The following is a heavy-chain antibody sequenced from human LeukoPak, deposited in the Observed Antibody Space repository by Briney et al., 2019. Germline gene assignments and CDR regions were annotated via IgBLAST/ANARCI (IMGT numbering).Heavy chain of an antibody. Sequence: GGSLRLSCATSGFTFSSYAMSWVRQPPGKGLEWVSYISSSPTTTYYADSVKGRFTISRDNAKNSLYLQMNSLRDEDTAVYYCARRGAYGSGTYYNAFDIWGQGTVVTVSS. CDR2: ISSSPTTT. D-gene: IGHD3-10*01. V-gene: IGHV3-48*02. CDR3: ARRGAYGSGTYYNAFDI. J-gene: IGHJ3*02. CDR1: GFTFSSYA.